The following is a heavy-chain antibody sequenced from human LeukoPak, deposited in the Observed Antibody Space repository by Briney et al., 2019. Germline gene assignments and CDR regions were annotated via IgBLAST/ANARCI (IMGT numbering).Heavy chain of an antibody. CDR1: GFTFDDYG. CDR2: INWNGGST. V-gene: IGHV3-20*04. CDR3: AREGPDIVVVPAAPLAY. D-gene: IGHD2-2*01. J-gene: IGHJ4*02. Sequence: PGGSLRLSCAASGFTFDDYGMSWARQAPGKGLEGVSGINWNGGSTGYADSVKGRFTISRDNAKNSLYLQMNSLRAEDTALYYCAREGPDIVVVPAAPLAYWGQGTLVTVSS.